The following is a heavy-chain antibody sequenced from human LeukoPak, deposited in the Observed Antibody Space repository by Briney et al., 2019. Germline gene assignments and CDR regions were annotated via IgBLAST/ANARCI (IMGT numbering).Heavy chain of an antibody. D-gene: IGHD3-10*01. CDR1: GYTFTSYY. J-gene: IGHJ5*02. V-gene: IGHV1-2*02. CDR3: ARDRYYYGSVSYIGWFDP. CDR2: INPNSGGT. Sequence: GDSVKLSCKASGYTFTSYYMHWVRQAPRHGLEWMGWINPNSGGTNYAQKFQGRVTITRDTSIHTTYMELSRLRSDDTAVYYCARDRYYYGSVSYIGWFDPWGQGTLVTVSS.